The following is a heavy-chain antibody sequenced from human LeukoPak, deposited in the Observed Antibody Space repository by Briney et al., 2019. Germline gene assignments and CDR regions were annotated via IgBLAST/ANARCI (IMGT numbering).Heavy chain of an antibody. D-gene: IGHD6-19*01. CDR1: GGSFSGYY. V-gene: IGHV4-34*01. CDR2: INHSGST. CDR3: ARVRAVAGDYYHYGMDV. J-gene: IGHJ6*02. Sequence: SETLSLTCAVYGGSFSGYYWSWIRQPPGKGLEWIGEINHSGSTNYNPSLKSRVTVSVDTSKNQFSLKLSSVTAADTAVYYCARVRAVAGDYYHYGMDVWGQGTTVTVSS.